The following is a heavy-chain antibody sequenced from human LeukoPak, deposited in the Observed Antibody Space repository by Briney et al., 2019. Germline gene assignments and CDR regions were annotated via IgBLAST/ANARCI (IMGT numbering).Heavy chain of an antibody. J-gene: IGHJ4*02. Sequence: GESLKISCRGSGYSFTSYWISWVRQMPGKGLEWMGRIDPDDSYTNFSPSFQGHVTISADKYISTAYLQWSSLKASDTAMYYCARHLPSTLYYDSSSYPPDDYWGQGTLVTVSS. CDR2: IDPDDSYT. V-gene: IGHV5-10-1*01. CDR3: ARHLPSTLYYDSSSYPPDDY. CDR1: GYSFTSYW. D-gene: IGHD3-22*01.